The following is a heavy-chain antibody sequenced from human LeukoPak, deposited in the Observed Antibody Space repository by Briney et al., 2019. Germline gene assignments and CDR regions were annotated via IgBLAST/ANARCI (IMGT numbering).Heavy chain of an antibody. Sequence: GGSLRLSCAASGFTFSSYAMSWVRQAPGKGLEWVSAISGSGGSTYYADSVKGRFTSSRYNSKNTLYLQMNSLRAEDTAVYYCARGTLAFDYWGQGTLVAVSS. CDR3: ARGTLAFDY. V-gene: IGHV3-23*01. J-gene: IGHJ4*02. D-gene: IGHD1-7*01. CDR2: ISGSGGST. CDR1: GFTFSSYA.